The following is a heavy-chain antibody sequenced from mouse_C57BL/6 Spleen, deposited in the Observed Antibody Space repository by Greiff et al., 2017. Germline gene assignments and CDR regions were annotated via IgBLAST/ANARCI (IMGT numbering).Heavy chain of an antibody. CDR1: GFSLTSYG. Sequence: QVQLQQSGPGLVQPSPSLSITCTASGFSLTSYGVHWVRQSPGQGLEWLGVIWRGGSTDYNAAFIPRLSISKDNSKSQVFFKMNSLQADDTAIYYCGRGGFIVRDYYAMDDRGQGTSVTVSS. J-gene: IGHJ4*01. CDR3: GRGGFIVRDYYAMDD. CDR2: IWRGGST. D-gene: IGHD1-1*01. V-gene: IGHV2-2*01.